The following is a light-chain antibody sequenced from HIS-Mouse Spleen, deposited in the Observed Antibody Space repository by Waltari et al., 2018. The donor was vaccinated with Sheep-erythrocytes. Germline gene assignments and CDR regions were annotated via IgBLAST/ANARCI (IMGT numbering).Light chain of an antibody. CDR3: CSYAGSYNHV. Sequence: QSALTQPRSVSGSPGQSVTIPCTGTSSDVGGYNYVPWYQQHPGKAPKLMIYYVSKRPSGVPDRFSGSKSGNTASLTISGLQAEDEADYYCCSYAGSYNHVFATGTKVTVL. CDR1: SSDVGGYNY. CDR2: YVS. V-gene: IGLV2-11*01. J-gene: IGLJ1*01.